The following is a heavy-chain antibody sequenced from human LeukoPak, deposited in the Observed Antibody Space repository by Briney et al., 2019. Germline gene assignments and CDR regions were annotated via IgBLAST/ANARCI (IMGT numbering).Heavy chain of an antibody. CDR1: GYTFTGYY. J-gene: IGHJ4*02. D-gene: IGHD2-15*01. CDR2: IDPNSGGT. V-gene: IGHV1-2*02. CDR3: ATPGGRGVYFDY. Sequence: EASVKVSCKASGYTFTGYYIHWVRQAPGQGLEWMGWIDPNSGGTIYAQKVQGRVTMTRDASISTAYMELSRLTSDDTVVYYCATPGGRGVYFDYWGQGTLVTVSS.